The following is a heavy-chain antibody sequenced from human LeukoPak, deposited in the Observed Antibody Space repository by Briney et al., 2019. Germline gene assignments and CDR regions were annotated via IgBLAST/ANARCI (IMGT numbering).Heavy chain of an antibody. CDR2: IKSKSAGGTT. D-gene: IGHD5-18*01. V-gene: IGHV3-15*01. CDR1: GITISDAW. CDR3: VTPPD. Sequence: GGSLRLSCEASGITISDAWMSWVRQAPGKGLEWVGRIKSKSAGGTTDHAAPVKGRFTISRDDSKNTLYLQMNSLTIEDTAVYYCVTPPDWGQGTLVTASS. J-gene: IGHJ4*02.